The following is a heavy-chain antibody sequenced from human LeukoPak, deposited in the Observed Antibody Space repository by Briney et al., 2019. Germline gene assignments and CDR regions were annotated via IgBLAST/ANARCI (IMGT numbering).Heavy chain of an antibody. J-gene: IGHJ6*02. V-gene: IGHV4-59*08. CDR3: ARQNYDEVNYYYYGLDV. CDR1: GGAISTNY. D-gene: IGHD3-3*01. CDR2: IYYRGST. Sequence: ELRSLNCPGSGGAISTNYWSWIRQSPGKGLEWIGYIYYRGSTDYNPSLKSRVTISVDTSKNQFSLKLSSVTAADTAVYYCARQNYDEVNYYYYGLDVWGQGTTVTVSS.